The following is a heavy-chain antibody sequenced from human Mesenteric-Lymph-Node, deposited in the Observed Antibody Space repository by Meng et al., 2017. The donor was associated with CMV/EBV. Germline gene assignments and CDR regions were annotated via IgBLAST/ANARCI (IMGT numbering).Heavy chain of an antibody. D-gene: IGHD6-13*01. J-gene: IGHJ6*02. Sequence: GESLKISCEASGFTFSRYEMNWVRQAPGKGLEWIAYISSKGDTIYYADSVKGRFTISRDNAKNSLFLQMESLSADDTAMYYCVRDDGGTSSWLYFHYGMDVWGRGTAVTVSS. CDR1: GFTFSRYE. CDR2: ISSKGDTI. V-gene: IGHV3-48*03. CDR3: VRDDGGTSSWLYFHYGMDV.